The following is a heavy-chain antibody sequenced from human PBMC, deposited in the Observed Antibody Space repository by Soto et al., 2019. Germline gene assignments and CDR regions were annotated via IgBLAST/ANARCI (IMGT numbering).Heavy chain of an antibody. CDR3: AKGLAWLVLSGFDY. D-gene: IGHD6-19*01. CDR1: GFTFSSYA. V-gene: IGHV3-23*01. Sequence: EVQLLESGGGLVQPGGSLRLSCAASGFTFSSYAMSWVRQAPGKGLEWVSVISGSGGSTYYADSVKGRFTISRDNYKNTLYLQMNSLRAEDTAVYYCAKGLAWLVLSGFDYWGQGNLVTVSS. CDR2: ISGSGGST. J-gene: IGHJ4*02.